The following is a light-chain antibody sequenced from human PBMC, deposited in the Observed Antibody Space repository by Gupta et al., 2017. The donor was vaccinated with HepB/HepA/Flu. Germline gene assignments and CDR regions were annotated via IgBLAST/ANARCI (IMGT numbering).Light chain of an antibody. J-gene: IGKJ2*01. CDR3: QQYGSSPRT. Sequence: EMVLTQSPGTLSLSLGERAPLSCRASQSVSSSYLAWYQQKPGQAPRLLIYVASSRATGVPDRFSGSGSGTDFTLTISRLEPEDFAVYYCQQYGSSPRTFGQGTKLEIK. CDR2: VAS. V-gene: IGKV3-20*01. CDR1: QSVSSSY.